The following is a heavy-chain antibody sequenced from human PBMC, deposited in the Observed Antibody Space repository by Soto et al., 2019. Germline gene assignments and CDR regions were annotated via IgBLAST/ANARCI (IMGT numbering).Heavy chain of an antibody. D-gene: IGHD1-1*01. CDR2: IHYSGSS. CDR1: DGSINSYF. CDR3: ARVNQLAPKRNAFDI. V-gene: IGHV4-59*01. J-gene: IGHJ3*02. Sequence: SETLSLTCTVSDGSINSYFWSWIRQPPGKGLEWIGYIHYSGSSNYNPSLKSRVTMSVDSSKNQFSLELSSLTAADTAVYYCARVNQLAPKRNAFDIWGQGTKVTVSS.